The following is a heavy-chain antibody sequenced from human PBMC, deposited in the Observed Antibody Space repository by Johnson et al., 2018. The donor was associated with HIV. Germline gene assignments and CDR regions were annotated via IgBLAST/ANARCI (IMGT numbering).Heavy chain of an antibody. CDR1: GFTFSSYA. CDR2: ISYDGSNK. D-gene: IGHD6-19*01. V-gene: IGHV3-30-3*01. CDR3: ARAGAVGFDAFDI. Sequence: VQLVESGGGLVQPGGSLRLSCAASGFTFSSYAMSWVRQAPGKGLEWVAVISYDGSNKYYADSVKGRFTISRDNSKNTLYLQMNSLRAEDTAVYYCARAGAVGFDAFDIWGQGTMVTVSS. J-gene: IGHJ3*02.